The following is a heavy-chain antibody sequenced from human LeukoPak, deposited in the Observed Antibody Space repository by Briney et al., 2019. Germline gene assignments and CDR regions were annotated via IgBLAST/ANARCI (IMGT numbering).Heavy chain of an antibody. CDR2: IYYSGST. V-gene: IGHV4-30-4*01. J-gene: IGHJ3*02. Sequence: SETLSPTCTVSGASISSGDYYWSWIRQPPGKGLEWIGYIYYSGSTYYNPSLKSRVTISVDTSKNQFSLKLSSVTAADTAVYYCARESSIYGSGTDAFDIWGQGTMVTVSS. CDR1: GASISSGDYY. CDR3: ARESSIYGSGTDAFDI. D-gene: IGHD3-10*01.